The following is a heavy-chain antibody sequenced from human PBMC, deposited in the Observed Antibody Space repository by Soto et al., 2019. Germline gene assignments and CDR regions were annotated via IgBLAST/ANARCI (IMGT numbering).Heavy chain of an antibody. J-gene: IGHJ3*02. Sequence: EVQLLESGGGWVQPGGSWRLSCAASGFTFSNYALNWVRQAPGKGLEWVSVIRGSGSSTYYADSVKGRFSISRDHSKNTLYLQMSSLRADDTAVYYCARRSPSWAFDIWGQGTMVTVSS. CDR3: ARRSPSWAFDI. V-gene: IGHV3-23*01. CDR2: IRGSGSST. CDR1: GFTFSNYA. D-gene: IGHD2-15*01.